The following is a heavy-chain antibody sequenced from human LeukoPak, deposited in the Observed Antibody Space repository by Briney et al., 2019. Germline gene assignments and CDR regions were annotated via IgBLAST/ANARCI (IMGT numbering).Heavy chain of an antibody. CDR1: GYTFTSYW. Sequence: ASVKVSCKASGYTFTSYWIGWVRQMPGKGLEWMGIIYPGDSDTRYSPSFQGQVTISADKSISTAYLQWSSLKASDTAMYYCATVAITDSVYYFDYWGQGTLVTVSS. V-gene: IGHV5-51*01. CDR3: ATVAITDSVYYFDY. CDR2: IYPGDSDT. J-gene: IGHJ4*02. D-gene: IGHD1-14*01.